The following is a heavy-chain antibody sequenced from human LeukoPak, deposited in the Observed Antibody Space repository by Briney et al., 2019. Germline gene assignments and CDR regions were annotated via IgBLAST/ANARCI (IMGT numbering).Heavy chain of an antibody. CDR3: ARAGGSGWYSDY. CDR2: ISYDGSNK. J-gene: IGHJ4*02. CDR1: GFTFSSYA. Sequence: GRSLRLACAASGFTFSSYAMHWVRQAPGKGLEWVAVISYDGSNKYYADSVKGRFTISRDNSKNTLYLQMNSLRAEDTAVYYCARAGGSGWYSDYWGQGTLVTVSS. V-gene: IGHV3-30*04. D-gene: IGHD6-19*01.